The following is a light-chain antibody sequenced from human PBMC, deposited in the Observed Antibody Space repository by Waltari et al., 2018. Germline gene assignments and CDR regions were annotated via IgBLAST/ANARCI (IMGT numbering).Light chain of an antibody. J-gene: IGKJ5*01. Sequence: DIVLTQSPDSLAVPLGERATINCKSSQRVLYSSNNKNYLAWYQQKPGQPPKLLIYWASTRESGVPDRFSGSGSGTDFTLTISSLQAEDVAVYYCQQYYSTPPITFGQGTRLEIK. V-gene: IGKV4-1*01. CDR2: WAS. CDR3: QQYYSTPPIT. CDR1: QRVLYSSNNKNY.